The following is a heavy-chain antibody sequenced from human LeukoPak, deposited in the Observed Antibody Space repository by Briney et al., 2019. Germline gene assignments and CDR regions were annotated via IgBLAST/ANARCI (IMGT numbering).Heavy chain of an antibody. Sequence: PGGSLRLSCAASGFTFSSYGMHWVRQAPGKGLEWVAVIWYDGSNKYYADSMKGRFTISRDNSKNTLYLQMNSLRAEDTAVYYCAKNRGHEGLGVRPWGQGTLVTVSS. CDR2: IWYDGSNK. CDR3: AKNRGHEGLGVRP. J-gene: IGHJ5*02. D-gene: IGHD3-10*01. CDR1: GFTFSSYG. V-gene: IGHV3-33*06.